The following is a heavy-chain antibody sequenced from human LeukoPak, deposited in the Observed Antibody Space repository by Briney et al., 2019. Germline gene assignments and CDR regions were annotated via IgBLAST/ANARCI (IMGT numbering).Heavy chain of an antibody. D-gene: IGHD1-26*01. Sequence: GGSLRLSCAASGFTFSSYSMNWVRQAPGKGLEWVSYISSSSSTIYYADSVKGRFTISRDNAKNSLYLQMNSLRAEDTAVYYCARLYSGSYCDYWGQGTLVTVSS. J-gene: IGHJ4*02. V-gene: IGHV3-48*01. CDR1: GFTFSSYS. CDR2: ISSSSSTI. CDR3: ARLYSGSYCDY.